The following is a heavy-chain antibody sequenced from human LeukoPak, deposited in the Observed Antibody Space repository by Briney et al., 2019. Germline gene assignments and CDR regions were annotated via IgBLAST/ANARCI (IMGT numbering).Heavy chain of an antibody. CDR1: GFSLSTSGMC. J-gene: IGHJ1*01. Sequence: SGPALVKPTQTLTLTCTFSGFSLSTSGMCVSWIRQPPGEALEWLARIDWDDDQYYSTSLKTRLTISKDTSKNQVVLTMTNMDPVDTATYYCARTRYSSGWPEYFQDWGQGTLVTVSS. V-gene: IGHV2-70*11. D-gene: IGHD6-19*01. CDR3: ARTRYSSGWPEYFQD. CDR2: IDWDDDQ.